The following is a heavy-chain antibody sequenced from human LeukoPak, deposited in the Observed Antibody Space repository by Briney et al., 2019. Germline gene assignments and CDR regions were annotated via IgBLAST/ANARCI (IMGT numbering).Heavy chain of an antibody. CDR1: GGSISSSSYY. CDR3: ARFRLIAAAGTEAPGFDY. V-gene: IGHV4-39*01. D-gene: IGHD6-13*01. Sequence: SETLSLTCTVSGGSISSSSYYWGWIRQPPGKGLEWIGSIYYSGSTYYNPSLKSRVTISVDTSKNQFSLKLSSVTAADTAVYYCARFRLIAAAGTEAPGFDYWGQGTLVTVSS. CDR2: IYYSGST. J-gene: IGHJ4*02.